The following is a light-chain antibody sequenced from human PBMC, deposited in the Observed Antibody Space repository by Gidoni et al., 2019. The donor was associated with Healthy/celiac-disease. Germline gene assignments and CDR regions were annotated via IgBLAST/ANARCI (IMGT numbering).Light chain of an antibody. CDR3: QRSGIT. CDR2: DAY. CDR1: QDISNY. Sequence: DIQMTQSPSSLSASVGDRVTITCQASQDISNYLNWYQQKPGKAPKLLIYDAYNVETGVTSRFSGSGAGTDFTCSISSLQSEDIATYYCQRSGITFGPGTKVDIK. J-gene: IGKJ3*01. V-gene: IGKV1-33*01.